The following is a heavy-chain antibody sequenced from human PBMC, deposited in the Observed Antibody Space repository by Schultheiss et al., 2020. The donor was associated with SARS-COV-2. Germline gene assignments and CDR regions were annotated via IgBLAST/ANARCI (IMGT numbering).Heavy chain of an antibody. V-gene: IGHV3-30*03. J-gene: IGHJ4*02. D-gene: IGHD3-22*01. CDR3: ARDPLHYYDSSGYDDY. CDR2: ISYDGSNK. CDR1: GFTVSSNY. Sequence: GGSLRLSCAASGFTVSSNYMSLVRQAPGKGLEWVAVISYDGSNKYYADSVKGRFTISRDNAKNSLYLQMNSLRAEDTAVYYCARDPLHYYDSSGYDDYWGQGTLVTVSS.